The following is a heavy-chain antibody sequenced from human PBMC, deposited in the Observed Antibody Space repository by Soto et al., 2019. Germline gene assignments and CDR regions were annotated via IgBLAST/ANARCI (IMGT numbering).Heavy chain of an antibody. V-gene: IGHV1-69*01. CDR2: IIPMFPTA. J-gene: IGHJ6*02. D-gene: IGHD2-21*02. CDR1: GGTFSNHA. CDR3: SRDDATYCGGDCYRYFYYGMDV. Sequence: QVQLVQSGAEVKQPGSSVKVSCKASGGTFSNHAISWVRQAPGQGLEWVGGIIPMFPTADYAQRFQGRVTITGDDSTNTVFMELSGLRSEDTAMYYCSRDDATYCGGDCYRYFYYGMDVWGQGTTVTVSS.